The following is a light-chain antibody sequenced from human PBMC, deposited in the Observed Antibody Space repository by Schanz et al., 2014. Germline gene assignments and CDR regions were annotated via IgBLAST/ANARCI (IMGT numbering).Light chain of an antibody. J-gene: IGLJ2*01. CDR3: CSYAGSYVV. CDR2: DVS. CDR1: ASDVGGRAY. V-gene: IGLV2-14*01. Sequence: QSALTQPASVSGSPGQSITISCTGTASDVGGRAYVSWYQQHPGKAPKLMIYDVSNRPSGVSNRFSGSKSGNTASLTISGLQAEDEDDYYCCSYAGSYVVFGGGTKLTVL.